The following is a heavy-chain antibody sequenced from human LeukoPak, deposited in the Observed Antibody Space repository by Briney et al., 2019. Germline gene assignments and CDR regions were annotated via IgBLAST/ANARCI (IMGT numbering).Heavy chain of an antibody. CDR1: GYTFTSYY. V-gene: IGHV1-46*01. D-gene: IGHD3-3*01. J-gene: IGHJ3*02. CDR2: INPSGGST. CDR3: ARGNIVLRFLEWLSADHGAFDI. Sequence: GASVKVSCKASGYTFTSYYMHWVRQAPGQGLEWMGIINPSGGSTSYAQKFQGRVTMTRDTSTSTVYMELSSLRSEDTAVYYCARGNIVLRFLEWLSADHGAFDIWGQGTLVTVSS.